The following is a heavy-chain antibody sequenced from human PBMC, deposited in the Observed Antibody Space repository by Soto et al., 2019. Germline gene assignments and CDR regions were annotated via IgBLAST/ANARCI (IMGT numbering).Heavy chain of an antibody. CDR2: INHRGST. CDR1: GGSFSDYY. J-gene: IGHJ5*02. Sequence: QVHLEQWGAGLLKPSETLSLTCTVFGGSFSDYYWSWIRQPPGKGLEWIGEINHRGSTNYSPSLKSRVTISLDTSKNQFSLTLISVTAADTAVYYCASPLGIRGFDPWGQGTLVTVSS. CDR3: ASPLGIRGFDP. D-gene: IGHD3-16*02. V-gene: IGHV4-34*01.